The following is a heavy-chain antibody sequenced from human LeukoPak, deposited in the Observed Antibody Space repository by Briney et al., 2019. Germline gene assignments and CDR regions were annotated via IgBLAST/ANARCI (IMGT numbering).Heavy chain of an antibody. CDR1: GFTFSSYW. V-gene: IGHV3-74*01. CDR2: INSDGSST. J-gene: IGHJ5*02. Sequence: GGSLRLPCAASGFTFSSYWMHWVRQAPGKGLVWVSRINSDGSSTTYADSVKGRFTISRDNAKNTLYLQMNSLRVDDTAVYYCARGCSGGRCYSGGWFDPWGQGTLVTVSS. CDR3: ARGCSGGRCYSGGWFDP. D-gene: IGHD2-15*01.